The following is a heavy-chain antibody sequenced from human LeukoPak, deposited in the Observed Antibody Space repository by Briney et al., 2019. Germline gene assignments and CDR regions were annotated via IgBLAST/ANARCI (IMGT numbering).Heavy chain of an antibody. V-gene: IGHV4-4*02. CDR3: ARDPPNQEDAFDI. Sequence: SETLSLTCAVSGGSISSSNWWSWVRQPPGKGLEWIGEIYHSGSTNYNPSLKSRVTISVDKSKNQFSLKLSSVTAADTAVYYCARDPPNQEDAFDIWGQGTMVTVSS. J-gene: IGHJ3*02. CDR1: GGSISSSNW. CDR2: IYHSGST.